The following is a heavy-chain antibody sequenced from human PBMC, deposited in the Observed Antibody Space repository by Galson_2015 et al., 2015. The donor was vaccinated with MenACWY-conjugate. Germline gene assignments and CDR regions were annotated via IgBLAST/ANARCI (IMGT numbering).Heavy chain of an antibody. CDR2: VNHRGST. V-gene: IGHV4-34*01. D-gene: IGHD6-13*01. CDR1: GGSFSGSS. CDR3: VRGDAGPRLED. Sequence: ETLSFTCAVYGGSFSGSSWSWIRPSPGPGLAWIGEVNHRGSTSYTASLKSRVTILIDTSKHQFSLSLRSVTAANTAVYYCVRGDAGPRLEDWGQRTLVTVSS. J-gene: IGHJ4*02.